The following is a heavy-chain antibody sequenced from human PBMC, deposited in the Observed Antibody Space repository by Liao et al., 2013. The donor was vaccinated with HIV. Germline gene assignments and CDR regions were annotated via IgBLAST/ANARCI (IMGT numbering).Heavy chain of an antibody. Sequence: QVQLQESGPGLVKPSETLSLTCTVSGGSISSYYWSWIRQPPGKGLEWIGYIFYSGSTNYNPSLRSRVTISLDTSNNQFSLKLSSVTAADTAVYYCARGPTRYYFDYWGQGTLVTVSS. V-gene: IGHV4-59*01. CDR1: GGSISSYY. CDR2: IFYSGST. CDR3: ARGPTRYYFDY. J-gene: IGHJ4*02.